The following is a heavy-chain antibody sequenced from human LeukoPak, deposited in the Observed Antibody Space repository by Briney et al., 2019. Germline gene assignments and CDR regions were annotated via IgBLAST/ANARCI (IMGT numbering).Heavy chain of an antibody. Sequence: GGSLRLSCAAAGFTFSSYPMHWVRQCPGKGLEWVAVISHDGSSKDYAESVKGRFTISRDNSQKTLHLQMNSLRAGDTAVYSCARDYDISPGMGFFDSWGLGTLVTVSS. D-gene: IGHD3-9*01. V-gene: IGHV3-30*04. J-gene: IGHJ4*02. CDR2: ISHDGSSK. CDR1: GFTFSSYP. CDR3: ARDYDISPGMGFFDS.